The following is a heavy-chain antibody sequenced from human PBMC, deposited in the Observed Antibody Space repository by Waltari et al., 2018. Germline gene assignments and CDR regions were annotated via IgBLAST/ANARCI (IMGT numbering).Heavy chain of an antibody. D-gene: IGHD1-26*01. J-gene: IGHJ5*02. V-gene: IGHV4-39*07. CDR1: GGSISSSSYY. CDR2: IYYSGST. Sequence: QLQLQESGPGLVKPSETLSLTCTVSGGSISSSSYYWGWSRQPPGKGLEWIGSIYYSGSTYYNPSLKSRVTISVDTSKNQFSLKLSSVTAADTAVYYCARDRRELLRAVLNWFDPWGQGTLVTVSS. CDR3: ARDRRELLRAVLNWFDP.